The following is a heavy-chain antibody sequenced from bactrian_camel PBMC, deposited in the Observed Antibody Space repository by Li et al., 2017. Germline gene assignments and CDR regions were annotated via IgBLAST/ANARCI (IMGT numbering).Heavy chain of an antibody. V-gene: IGHV3S40*01. J-gene: IGHJ4*01. CDR1: GFTFSSYH. CDR2: IDGANGDI. D-gene: IGHD5*01. CDR3: VARWAY. Sequence: VQLVESGGGSVQAGGSLKLSCAASGFTFSSYHMSWVRQAPGKGLEWVSVIDGANGDIYYADSVKGRFTISRDNAKNTVHLQINSLKSEDTALYYCVARWAYWGQGTQVTVS.